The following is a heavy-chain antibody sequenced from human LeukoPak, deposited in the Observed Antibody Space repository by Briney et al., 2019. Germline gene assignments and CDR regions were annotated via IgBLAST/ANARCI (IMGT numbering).Heavy chain of an antibody. Sequence: SETLSLTCTVSGGSISSGSYYWSWIRQPAGKGLEWIGRIYTSGSTNYNPSLKSRVTISVDTSKNQFSLKLSSVTAADTAVYYCARERYAPPGNDYWGQGTLVTVSS. CDR1: GGSISSGSYY. J-gene: IGHJ4*02. CDR3: ARERYAPPGNDY. V-gene: IGHV4-61*02. D-gene: IGHD1-1*01. CDR2: IYTSGST.